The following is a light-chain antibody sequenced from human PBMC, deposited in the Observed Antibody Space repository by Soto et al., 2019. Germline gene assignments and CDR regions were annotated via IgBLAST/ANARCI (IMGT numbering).Light chain of an antibody. CDR2: GAS. CDR1: QSVSSSY. CDR3: QQYGIPPIT. J-gene: IGKJ5*01. Sequence: EILSTQSPGPLSLSAGERSTLSCMASQSVSSSYLAWYQQKPGQAPRLLIYGASSRATGVPDRFSGSGSGTDFTLTISRLEPEDFTVYYCQQYGIPPITFAQGTRLENK. V-gene: IGKV3-20*01.